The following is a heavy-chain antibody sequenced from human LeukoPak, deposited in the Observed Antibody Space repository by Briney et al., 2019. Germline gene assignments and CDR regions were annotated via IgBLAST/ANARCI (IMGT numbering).Heavy chain of an antibody. CDR3: AKDWARYRIEGLFDY. CDR2: ISGDGRDA. J-gene: IGHJ4*02. D-gene: IGHD5-18*01. CDR1: GFTFADFA. V-gene: IGHV3-43*02. Sequence: GGSPRLSCAASGFTFADFAVHWVRLAPGKGLEWVSLISGDGRDAYYADSVKGRFTISRDNSKNSLYLQMNGLRTEDTALYYCAKDWARYRIEGLFDYWGQGALVTVSS.